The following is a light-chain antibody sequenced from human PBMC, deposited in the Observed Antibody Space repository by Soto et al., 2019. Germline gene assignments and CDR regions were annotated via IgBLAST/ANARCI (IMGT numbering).Light chain of an antibody. CDR1: QSISSW. CDR3: QEFNNYPWT. Sequence: DIQMTQSPSTLSASVGDRVTITCRASQSISSWLAWYQQKPGKAPKLLIYKASSLESGVPSRFSGSGSGTEFTLTISSLQPYDFATYYFQEFNNYPWTFGQGTRVESK. J-gene: IGKJ1*01. CDR2: KAS. V-gene: IGKV1-5*03.